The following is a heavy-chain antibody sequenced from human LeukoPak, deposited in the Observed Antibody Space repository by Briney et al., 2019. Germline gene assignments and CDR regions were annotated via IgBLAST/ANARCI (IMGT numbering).Heavy chain of an antibody. CDR2: IYYDGNNK. CDR1: GFTFRNYG. V-gene: IGHV3-33*01. D-gene: IGHD6-19*01. CDR3: ARSRGAGPGAYFDY. J-gene: IGHJ4*02. Sequence: GGSLRLSCEASGFTFRNYGMHWVRQAPGKGLQWVAVIYYDGNNKYYADSVKGRFTISRDNSKNTLYLQMNSLRAEDTAVYYCARSRGAGPGAYFDYWGQGTLVAVTS.